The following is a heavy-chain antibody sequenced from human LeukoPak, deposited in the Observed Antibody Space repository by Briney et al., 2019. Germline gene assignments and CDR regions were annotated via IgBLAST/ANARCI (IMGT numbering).Heavy chain of an antibody. CDR3: ARAPIVVVPAAIPNDAFDI. CDR1: GGSFSGYY. D-gene: IGHD2-2*01. J-gene: IGHJ3*02. V-gene: IGHV4-59*01. Sequence: SETLSLTCAVYGGSFSGYYWSWIRQPPGKGLEWIGYIYYSGSTNYNPSLKSRVTISVDTSKNQFSLKLSSVTAADTAVYYCARAPIVVVPAAIPNDAFDIWGQGTMVTVSS. CDR2: IYYSGST.